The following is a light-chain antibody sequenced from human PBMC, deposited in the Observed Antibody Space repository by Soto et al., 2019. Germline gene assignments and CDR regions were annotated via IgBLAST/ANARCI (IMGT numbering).Light chain of an antibody. J-gene: IGKJ2*01. CDR1: QSISSY. V-gene: IGKV1-39*01. CDR3: QQSYSTPRYT. CDR2: AAS. Sequence: DIQMIQSPSSLSASVGDRVTITCRVSQSISSYLNWYQQKPGKAPKLLIYAASSLQSGVPSRFSGSGSRTDFTLTISSPQPEDFATYHCQQSYSTPRYTFGQGTKLEIK.